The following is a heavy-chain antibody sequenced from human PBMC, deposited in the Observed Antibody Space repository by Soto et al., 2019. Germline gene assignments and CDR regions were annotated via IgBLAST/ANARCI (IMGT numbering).Heavy chain of an antibody. CDR2: ISGSGGST. CDR3: AKDYCTNGVCDRIINWFDP. CDR1: GFTFSSYA. Sequence: GGSLRLSCAASGFTFSSYAMSWVRQAPGKGLEWVSAISGSGGSTYYADSVKGRFTISRDNSKNTLYLQMNSLRAEDTAVYYCAKDYCTNGVCDRIINWFDPWGQGTLVTVSS. V-gene: IGHV3-23*01. D-gene: IGHD2-8*01. J-gene: IGHJ5*02.